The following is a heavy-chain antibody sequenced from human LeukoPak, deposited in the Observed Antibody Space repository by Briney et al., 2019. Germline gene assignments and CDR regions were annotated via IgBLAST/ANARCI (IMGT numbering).Heavy chain of an antibody. J-gene: IGHJ5*02. Sequence: PGGSLRLSCAASGFTFDDYGMSWVRQAPGKGLEWVSGINWNGGSTGYADSVKGQFTISRDNAKNSLYLQMNSLRAEDTAVYYCAREARWLQYNWFDPWGQGTLVTVSS. CDR2: INWNGGST. CDR3: AREARWLQYNWFDP. V-gene: IGHV3-20*04. D-gene: IGHD5-24*01. CDR1: GFTFDDYG.